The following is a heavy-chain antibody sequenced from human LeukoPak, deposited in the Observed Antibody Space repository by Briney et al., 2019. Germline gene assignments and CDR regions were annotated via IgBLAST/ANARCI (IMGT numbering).Heavy chain of an antibody. V-gene: IGHV3-72*01. Sequence: GRSLRLSCAASGFTFSDHYMDWVRQAPRKGLEWVGRSRNKANSYTTDYAASAKGIFTISRDDSKNALDLQMNSLKIEDTAVYYCARAYSSGWYSPGYWGQGTLVTVSS. CDR2: SRNKANSYTT. CDR3: ARAYSSGWYSPGY. D-gene: IGHD6-19*01. J-gene: IGHJ4*02. CDR1: GFTFSDHY.